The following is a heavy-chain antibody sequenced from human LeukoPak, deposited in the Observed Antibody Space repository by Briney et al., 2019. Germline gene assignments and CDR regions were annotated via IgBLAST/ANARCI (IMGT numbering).Heavy chain of an antibody. CDR2: INHSGST. J-gene: IGHJ5*02. D-gene: IGHD3-22*01. CDR1: GGSFGGYY. V-gene: IGHV4-34*01. Sequence: SETLSLTCAVYGGSFGGYYWSWIRQPPGKGLEWIGEINHSGSTNYNPSLKSRVTISVDTSKNQFSLKLSSVTAADTAVYYCASSSGYYNWFDPWGQGTLVTVSS. CDR3: ASSSGYYNWFDP.